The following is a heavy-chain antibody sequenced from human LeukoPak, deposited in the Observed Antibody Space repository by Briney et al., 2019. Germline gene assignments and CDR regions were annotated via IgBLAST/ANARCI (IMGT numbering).Heavy chain of an antibody. CDR1: GGSISSSSYY. CDR3: ARDTVYCSSTSCYEPFDY. CDR2: IYYSGST. V-gene: IGHV4-39*07. J-gene: IGHJ4*02. Sequence: SETLSLTCTVSGGSISSSSYYWGWIRQPPRKGLEWIGSIYYSGSTYYNPSLKSRVTISVDTSKNQFSLKLSSVTAADTAVYYCARDTVYCSSTSCYEPFDYWGQGTLVTVSS. D-gene: IGHD2-2*01.